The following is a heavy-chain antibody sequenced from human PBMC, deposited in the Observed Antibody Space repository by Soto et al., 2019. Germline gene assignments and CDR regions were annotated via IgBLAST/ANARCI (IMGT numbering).Heavy chain of an antibody. CDR1: GFTFSTYW. V-gene: IGHV3-74*01. D-gene: IGHD4-17*01. CDR3: ARGTVRDHDFGDH. CDR2: MSSDGSST. Sequence: EVQLVESGGDLVQPGGSLRLSCAASGFTFSTYWMHWVLQVPGKGPEWVSRMSSDGSSTAYADSVRGRFIISRDNAKNTLYLQMNSLRVDDTAVYYCARGTVRDHDFGDHWGLGTLVAVSS. J-gene: IGHJ4*02.